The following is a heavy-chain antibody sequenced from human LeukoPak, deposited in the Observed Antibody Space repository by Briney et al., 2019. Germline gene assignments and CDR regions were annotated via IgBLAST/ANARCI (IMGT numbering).Heavy chain of an antibody. CDR3: AKVGYDFWDPLVPSYYFDY. CDR2: ISGSGGST. CDR1: GFTFSSYA. V-gene: IGHV3-23*01. Sequence: GASLRLSCAASGFTFSSYAMSWVRQAPGKGLEWVSAISGSGGSTYYADSVKGRFTISRDNSKNTLYLQMNSLRAEDTAVYYCAKVGYDFWDPLVPSYYFDYWGQGTLVTVSS. D-gene: IGHD3-3*01. J-gene: IGHJ4*02.